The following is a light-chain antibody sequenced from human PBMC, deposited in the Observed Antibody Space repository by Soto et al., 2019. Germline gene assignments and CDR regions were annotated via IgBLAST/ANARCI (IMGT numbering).Light chain of an antibody. Sequence: QSAPTQPASVSGSPGQSITISCTGTSSDVGGYNYVSWYQQHPGKAPKLLIYEVSNRPSGTATRFSGSKSANTASLTISGLQAEDEADYYCSSFTSSFTGVFGGGTKLTVL. J-gene: IGLJ3*02. V-gene: IGLV2-14*01. CDR1: SSDVGGYNY. CDR2: EVS. CDR3: SSFTSSFTGV.